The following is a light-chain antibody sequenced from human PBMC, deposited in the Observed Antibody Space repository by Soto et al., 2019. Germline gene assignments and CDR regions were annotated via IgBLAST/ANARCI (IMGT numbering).Light chain of an antibody. CDR3: SSYTSSTTLVV. CDR1: SSDVGGYNY. V-gene: IGLV2-14*01. CDR2: HVS. J-gene: IGLJ2*01. Sequence: QSALTQPASVSGSPGQSITVSCTRTSSDVGGYNYVSWYQQHPGKAPKLMIYHVSNRPSGVSNRFSGSKSGNTASLTISGLQAEDEADYYCSSYTSSTTLVVFGGGTKLTVL.